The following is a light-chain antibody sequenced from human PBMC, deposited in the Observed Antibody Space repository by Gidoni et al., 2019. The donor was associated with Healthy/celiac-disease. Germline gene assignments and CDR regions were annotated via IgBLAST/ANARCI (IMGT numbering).Light chain of an antibody. CDR1: QSVSSN. CDR2: GAS. Sequence: ELVMTQSPATLSVSPGERATPSCRASQSVSSNLAWYQQKPGQAPRLLLYGASTRATGIPARFSGSGSGTEFTLTISSLQSEDFAVYYCQQYNNWPPWTFGQGTKVEIK. J-gene: IGKJ1*01. V-gene: IGKV3-15*01. CDR3: QQYNNWPPWT.